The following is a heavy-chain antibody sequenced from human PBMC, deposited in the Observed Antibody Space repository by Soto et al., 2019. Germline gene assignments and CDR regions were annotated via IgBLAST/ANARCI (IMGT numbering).Heavy chain of an antibody. J-gene: IGHJ4*02. CDR1: GYTFTNYG. CDR3: ARDRIAYAGPFDY. Sequence: QVRLMQSGAEVKKPGASVKVSCKASGYTFTNYGFSWVRQAPGQGLEWMGWISPYNGNRYYTESLQGRITMTTDTSTNTAYMELGSLISDDTAIYYCARDRIAYAGPFDYWGQGTLITVSS. D-gene: IGHD6-13*01. V-gene: IGHV1-18*04. CDR2: ISPYNGNR.